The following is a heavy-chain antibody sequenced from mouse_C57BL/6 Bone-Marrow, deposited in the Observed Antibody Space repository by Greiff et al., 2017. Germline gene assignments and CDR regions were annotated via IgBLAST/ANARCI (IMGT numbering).Heavy chain of an antibody. D-gene: IGHD2-3*01. V-gene: IGHV1-75*01. Sequence: VQRVESGPELVKPGASVKISCKASGYTFTDYYINWVKQRPGQGLEWIGWIFPGSGSTYYNEKFKGKATLTVDKSSSTAYMLLSSLTSEDSAVYFCARFGGYWLYYWYFDVWGTGTTVTVSS. CDR1: GYTFTDYY. J-gene: IGHJ1*03. CDR3: ARFGGYWLYYWYFDV. CDR2: IFPGSGST.